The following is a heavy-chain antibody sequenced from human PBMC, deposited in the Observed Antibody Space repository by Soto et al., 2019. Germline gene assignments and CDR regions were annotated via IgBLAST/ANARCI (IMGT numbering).Heavy chain of an antibody. CDR1: GGSITSDDYY. J-gene: IGHJ6*02. CDR2: FYYRGST. CDR3: ASAPGPYYPGMDV. D-gene: IGHD3-10*01. V-gene: IGHV4-30-4*01. Sequence: SQTLSLTCTVSGGSITSDDYYCGFIRQPPGKGLQWLGYFYYRGSTYNTPSLKSRLTMSVDTSKNQFSLKLTSVTAADTAVYYCASAPGPYYPGMDVWGQGTTVTVSS.